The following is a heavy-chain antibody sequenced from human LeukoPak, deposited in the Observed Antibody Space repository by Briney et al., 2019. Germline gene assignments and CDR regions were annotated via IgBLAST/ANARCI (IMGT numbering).Heavy chain of an antibody. Sequence: PSETLSLTCTVSGGSISSHYWSWIRQPPGKGLEWIGYIYYSGSTNYNPSLKSRVTISVDTSKNQFSLKLSSVTAADTAVYYCARLSPHSQVYYYYGMDVWGQGTTVTVSS. J-gene: IGHJ6*02. CDR2: IYYSGST. CDR3: ARLSPHSQVYYYYGMDV. V-gene: IGHV4-59*08. D-gene: IGHD3-3*02. CDR1: GGSISSHY.